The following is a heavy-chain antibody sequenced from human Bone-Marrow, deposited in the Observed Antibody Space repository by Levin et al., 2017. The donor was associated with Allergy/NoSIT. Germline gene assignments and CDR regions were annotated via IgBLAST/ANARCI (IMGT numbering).Heavy chain of an antibody. CDR2: ISHDGSRK. V-gene: IGHV3-30*18. CDR3: AKRMRDFYDSSAYYASDY. CDR1: GFSFGSYG. D-gene: IGHD3-22*01. Sequence: GGSLRLSCAAAGFSFGSYGMHWVRQVPGKGLEWVALISHDGSRKYYADSVKGRFTISRDNPKNTVYLEMNSLRAEDTAVYYCAKRMRDFYDSSAYYASDYWGQGTLVTVSS. J-gene: IGHJ4*02.